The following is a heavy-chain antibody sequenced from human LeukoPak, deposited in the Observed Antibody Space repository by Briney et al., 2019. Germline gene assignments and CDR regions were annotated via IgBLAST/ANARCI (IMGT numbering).Heavy chain of an antibody. J-gene: IGHJ4*02. CDR1: GYIFTGYY. D-gene: IGHD5-18*01. CDR3: ARAPGGSYGSGYY. Sequence: ASVKVSCKASGYIFTGYYMHWVRQAPGQGLEWMGWINPNSGGTNHAQKFQGRVTMTRDTSICTAYMELSRLRSDDTAVYYCARAPGGSYGSGYYWGQGTLVTVSS. V-gene: IGHV1-2*02. CDR2: INPNSGGT.